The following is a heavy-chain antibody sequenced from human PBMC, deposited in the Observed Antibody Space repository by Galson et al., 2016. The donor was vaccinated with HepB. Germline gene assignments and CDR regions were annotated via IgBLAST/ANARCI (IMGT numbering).Heavy chain of an antibody. Sequence: SLRLSCAASGFTFGDYYMTWIRQAPGKGLVWVSRINADGTATGYADSVKGRFTISRDDAKNTLYLQMNTLRVEDTAVYYCTRETRWYFDLWGRGTLLTVSS. CDR3: TRETRWYFDL. V-gene: IGHV3-74*01. CDR2: INADGTAT. CDR1: GFTFGDYY. J-gene: IGHJ2*01.